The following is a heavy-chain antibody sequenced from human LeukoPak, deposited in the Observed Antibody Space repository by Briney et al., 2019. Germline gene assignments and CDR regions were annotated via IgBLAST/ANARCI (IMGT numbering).Heavy chain of an antibody. J-gene: IGHJ6*03. CDR3: AGQRSPRGYYYYMDV. CDR2: IIPIFGTA. V-gene: IGHV1-69*06. CDR1: GYTFTSYA. Sequence: ASVKVSCKASGYTFTSYAMNWVRQAPGQGLEWMGGIIPIFGTANYAQKFQGRVTITADKSTSTAYMELSSLRSEDTAVYYCAGQRSPRGYYYYMDVWGKGTTVTVSS. D-gene: IGHD6-25*01.